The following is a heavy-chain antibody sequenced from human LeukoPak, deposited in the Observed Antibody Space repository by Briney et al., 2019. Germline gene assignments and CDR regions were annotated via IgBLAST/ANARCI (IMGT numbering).Heavy chain of an antibody. CDR3: ARGQYYDILTGYYGPPFDY. V-gene: IGHV3-48*03. Sequence: GGSLRLSXAASGFTFSSYEMNWVRQAPGKGLEWVSYINSAGSTIYYADSVKGRFTISRDNAKNSLYLQMNSLRAEDTAVYYCARGQYYDILTGYYGPPFDYWGQGTLITVSS. CDR2: INSAGSTI. CDR1: GFTFSSYE. D-gene: IGHD3-9*01. J-gene: IGHJ4*02.